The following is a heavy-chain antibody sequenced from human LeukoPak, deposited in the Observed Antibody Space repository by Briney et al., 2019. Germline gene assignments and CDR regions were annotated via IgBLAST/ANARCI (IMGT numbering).Heavy chain of an antibody. CDR1: GFTFSSYA. V-gene: IGHV3-23*01. J-gene: IGHJ5*02. D-gene: IGHD2-2*01. CDR2: ISGSGGST. Sequence: PGGSLRLSCAASGFTFSSYAMSWVRQAPGKGLEWVSAISGSGGSTYYADSVKGRFTISRDNSKNTLYLQMNSLRAENTAVYYCAEDLVIVVVPAAIDWFDPRGQGTLVTVSS. CDR3: AEDLVIVVVPAAIDWFDP.